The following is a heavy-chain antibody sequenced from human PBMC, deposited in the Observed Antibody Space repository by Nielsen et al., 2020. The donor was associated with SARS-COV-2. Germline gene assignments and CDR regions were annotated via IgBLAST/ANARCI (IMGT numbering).Heavy chain of an antibody. CDR2: ISHTGTT. V-gene: IGHV4-39*02. CDR3: ARRTIENFGDFPSWFDP. Sequence: SETLSLTCTVSGGSIRSSSAYWAWIRQPPGKGLQWIGSISHTGTTYYNPSLKSRVTISVDTSRGHFSLDLTSVTAADSAVYYCARRTIENFGDFPSWFDPWGQGTLVTVSS. J-gene: IGHJ5*02. CDR1: GGSIRSSSAY. D-gene: IGHD4-17*01.